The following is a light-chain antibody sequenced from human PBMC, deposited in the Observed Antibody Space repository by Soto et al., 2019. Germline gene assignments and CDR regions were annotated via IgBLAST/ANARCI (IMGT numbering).Light chain of an antibody. CDR3: QQLSNWPPLT. Sequence: EIVLTQSPATLALSPGERATLSCSASQSVSSYLAWYQQKPCQAPRLLIYDASNRATGITARFSGSGSGKHFTLTMSSLEPADFSGYYCQQLSNWPPLTCHGGTNVEI. J-gene: IGKJ4*01. CDR1: QSVSSY. CDR2: DAS. V-gene: IGKV3-11*01.